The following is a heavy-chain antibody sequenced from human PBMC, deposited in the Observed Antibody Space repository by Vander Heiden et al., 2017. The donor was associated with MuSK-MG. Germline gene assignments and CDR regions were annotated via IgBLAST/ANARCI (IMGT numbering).Heavy chain of an antibody. D-gene: IGHD6-13*01. CDR3: ARADSSSWYGEHNWFDP. Sequence: QVQLVQSGAEVKKPGASVKVSCKASGYTFTSSGISWVRQAPGQGLEWMGWISAYNGNTNYAQKLQGRVTMTTDTSTSTAYMELRSLRSDDTAVYYCARADSSSWYGEHNWFDPWGQGTLVTVSS. V-gene: IGHV1-18*01. CDR2: ISAYNGNT. J-gene: IGHJ5*02. CDR1: GYTFTSSG.